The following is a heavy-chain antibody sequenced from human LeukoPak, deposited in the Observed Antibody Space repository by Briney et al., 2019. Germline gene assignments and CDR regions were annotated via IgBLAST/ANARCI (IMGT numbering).Heavy chain of an antibody. D-gene: IGHD3-3*01. J-gene: IGHJ4*02. Sequence: TRGALRLPCAASGVTFKIYWMDWVRQAPGEGVVWVSRIKGDVSYANYADSVKGRFTISRDNAKNTLYLQMNSLRVEDTAVYYCARDNDFWSLDYWGQGAPVTVSS. CDR3: ARDNDFWSLDY. CDR1: GVTFKIYW. CDR2: IKGDVSYA. V-gene: IGHV3-74*01.